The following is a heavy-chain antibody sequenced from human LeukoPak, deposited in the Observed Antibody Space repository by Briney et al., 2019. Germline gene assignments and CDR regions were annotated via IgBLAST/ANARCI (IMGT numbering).Heavy chain of an antibody. CDR2: IYYSGST. V-gene: IGHV4-39*01. CDR1: GGSISSSSYY. Sequence: SETLSLTCTVSGGSISSSSYYWGWIRQPPGKGLEWIGSIYYSGSTYYNPSLKSRVTISVDTSKNQFSLKLSSVTAADTAVYYCASQEGLWTGDYWGQGTMGTVSS. J-gene: IGHJ4*02. CDR3: ASQEGLWTGDY. D-gene: IGHD4/OR15-4a*01.